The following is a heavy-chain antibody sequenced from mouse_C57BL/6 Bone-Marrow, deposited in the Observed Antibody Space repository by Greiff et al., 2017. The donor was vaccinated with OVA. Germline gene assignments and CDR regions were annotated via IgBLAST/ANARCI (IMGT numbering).Heavy chain of an antibody. Sequence: QVQLQQPGAELVRPGTSVKLSCKASGYTFTSYWMHWVKQRPGQGLEWIGVIDPSDSYTNYNQKFKGKATLTVDTSSSTAYMQLSSLTSEDSAVYYCARSAYRYAMDYWGQGTSVTVSS. CDR2: IDPSDSYT. V-gene: IGHV1-59*01. J-gene: IGHJ4*01. D-gene: IGHD2-10*01. CDR1: GYTFTSYW. CDR3: ARSAYRYAMDY.